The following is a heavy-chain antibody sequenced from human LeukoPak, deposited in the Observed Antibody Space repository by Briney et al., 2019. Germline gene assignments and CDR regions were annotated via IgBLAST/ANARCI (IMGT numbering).Heavy chain of an antibody. D-gene: IGHD1-26*01. Sequence: ETLSLTCAVYGGSFSGYYWSWVRQAPGKGLEWVANIKQGGSERYYVDSVKGRFTISRDNAKNSLYLQMNSLRAEDTAVYYCAREHPESGAFDIWGQGTMVTVSS. J-gene: IGHJ3*02. CDR3: AREHPESGAFDI. CDR1: GGSFSGYY. CDR2: IKQGGSER. V-gene: IGHV3-7*01.